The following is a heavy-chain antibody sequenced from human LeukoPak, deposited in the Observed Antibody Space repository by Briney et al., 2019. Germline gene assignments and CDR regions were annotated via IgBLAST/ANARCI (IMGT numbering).Heavy chain of an antibody. J-gene: IGHJ3*01. Sequence: PSETLSLTCKVSGASITNYYWSWIRQPPGKGLEWIGFIYDSGNTIYNPSLRSRVTISLDTSENQFSLRLVSVTAADTAVYYCARNRAFDFWGQGTMVTVSS. CDR1: GASITNYY. CDR3: ARNRAFDF. V-gene: IGHV4-59*01. CDR2: IYDSGNT.